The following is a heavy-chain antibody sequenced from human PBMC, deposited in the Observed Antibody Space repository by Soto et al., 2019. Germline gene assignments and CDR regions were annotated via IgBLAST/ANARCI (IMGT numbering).Heavy chain of an antibody. CDR3: ARDPGGPDAFDI. J-gene: IGHJ3*02. Sequence: SETLSLTCTVSGGSISSGGYYWSWIRQHPGKGLEWIGYIYYSGSTYYNPSLKSRVTISVGTSKNQFSLKLSSVTAADTAVYYCARDPGGPDAFDIWGQGTMVTVSS. V-gene: IGHV4-31*03. CDR2: IYYSGST. CDR1: GGSISSGGYY. D-gene: IGHD2-15*01.